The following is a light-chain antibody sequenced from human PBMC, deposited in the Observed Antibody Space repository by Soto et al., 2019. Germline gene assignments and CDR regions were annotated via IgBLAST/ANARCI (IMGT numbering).Light chain of an antibody. CDR3: QQYGSSPPYT. CDR2: GAS. J-gene: IGKJ2*01. CDR1: QSVSSNY. Sequence: EIVLTQSPGTLSLSPGEGATLSCRASQSVSSNYLAWYQQEPGQAPRLLIFGASNWASDIPDRFSGSGSGTEFTLNISRLAPEDVAVYYCQQYGSSPPYTFGQGTKLEIK. V-gene: IGKV3-20*01.